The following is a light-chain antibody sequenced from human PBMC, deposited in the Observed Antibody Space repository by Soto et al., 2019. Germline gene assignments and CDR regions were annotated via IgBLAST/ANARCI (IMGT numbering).Light chain of an antibody. Sequence: QSALTQPASVSGSRGQSITISCTGTTRDIAGYNYISWYQQLPGKAPKLMIYQVTIRPSGISNRFSGSKSGNTASLTISGLQAEDEADYYCTSFSSSTSLYVFGPGTKLTVL. CDR2: QVT. V-gene: IGLV2-14*01. CDR1: TRDIAGYNY. J-gene: IGLJ1*01. CDR3: TSFSSSTSLYV.